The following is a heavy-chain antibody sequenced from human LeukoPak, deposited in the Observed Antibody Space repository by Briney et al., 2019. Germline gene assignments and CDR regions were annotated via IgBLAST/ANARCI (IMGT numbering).Heavy chain of an antibody. D-gene: IGHD6-19*01. J-gene: IGHJ4*02. CDR2: INHGGST. CDR3: ARTAGVAVAGSRQYFDY. CDR1: GGSFSGYY. V-gene: IGHV4-34*01. Sequence: PSETLSLTCAVYGGSFSGYYWSWIRQPPGKGLEWIGEINHGGSTNYNPSLKSRVTISVDTSKNQFSLNLSSVTAADTAVYYCARTAGVAVAGSRQYFDYWGQGTLVTVSS.